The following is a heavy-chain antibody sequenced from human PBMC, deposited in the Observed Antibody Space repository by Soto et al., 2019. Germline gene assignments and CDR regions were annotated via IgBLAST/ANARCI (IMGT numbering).Heavy chain of an antibody. V-gene: IGHV3-30-3*01. J-gene: IGHJ6*02. Sequence: QVQLVESGGGVVQPGRSLRLSCAASGFTFSSYAMHWVRQAPGKGLEWVAVISYDGSNKYYADSVKGRFTISRDNSKNPLYLQMSSLRAEDTAVYYCARAYSSGWYYYGMDVWGQGTTVTVSS. CDR3: ARAYSSGWYYYGMDV. CDR2: ISYDGSNK. D-gene: IGHD6-19*01. CDR1: GFTFSSYA.